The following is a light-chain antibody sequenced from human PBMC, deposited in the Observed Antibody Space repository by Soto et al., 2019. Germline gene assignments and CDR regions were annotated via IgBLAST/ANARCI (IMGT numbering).Light chain of an antibody. V-gene: IGLV1-36*01. CDR1: SSNIGNNA. CDR2: YDD. CDR3: AAWDDSLNGQV. Sequence: QSVLTQPPSVSEAPRQRVTISCSGSSSNIGNNAVNWYQQLPGKAPKLLIYYDDLLPSWVSDRFSGSKSGTSASLAISGLQSEDEADYYCAAWDDSLNGQVFGGGTKLTVL. J-gene: IGLJ2*01.